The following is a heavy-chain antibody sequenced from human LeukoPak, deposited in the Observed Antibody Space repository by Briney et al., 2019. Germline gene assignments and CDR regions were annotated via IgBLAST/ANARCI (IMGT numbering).Heavy chain of an antibody. CDR3: ATPGSIWFGERTFDY. CDR2: FDPEDGET. D-gene: IGHD3-10*01. J-gene: IGHJ4*02. V-gene: IGHV1-24*01. Sequence: ASVKVSCKVSGYTLTELSMHWVRQAPGKGLEWMGGFDPEDGETIYAQKFQGRVTMTEDTSTDTAYMELSSLRSEDTAVYYCATPGSIWFGERTFDYWGQGTLVTVSS. CDR1: GYTLTELS.